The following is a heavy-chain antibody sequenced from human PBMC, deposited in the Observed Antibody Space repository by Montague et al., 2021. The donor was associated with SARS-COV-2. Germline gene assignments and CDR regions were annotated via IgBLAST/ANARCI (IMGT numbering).Heavy chain of an antibody. CDR3: ARDVGFGELLCPD. J-gene: IGHJ4*02. CDR1: GYTFTRHY. Sequence: SVKVSCKASGYTFTRHYIHWVRQAPGQRPEYMGWISPDSGGTNYAQKFQGRVTMTRDTSISTAYMELSSLRSDDTAIYYCARDVGFGELLCPDWGQGTLVTVSS. V-gene: IGHV1-2*02. CDR2: ISPDSGGT. D-gene: IGHD3-10*01.